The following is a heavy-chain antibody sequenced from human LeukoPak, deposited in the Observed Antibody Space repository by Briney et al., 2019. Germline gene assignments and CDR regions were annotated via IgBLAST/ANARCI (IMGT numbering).Heavy chain of an antibody. Sequence: PGGSLRLSCAASGFTFDDYAMHWVRQAPGKGLEWVSGISWNSGSIGYADSVKGRFTISRDNAKNSLYLQMNSLRAEDTALYYCAKGNSSGLVDAFDIWGQGTMVTVSS. V-gene: IGHV3-9*01. D-gene: IGHD6-19*01. CDR2: ISWNSGSI. CDR1: GFTFDDYA. J-gene: IGHJ3*02. CDR3: AKGNSSGLVDAFDI.